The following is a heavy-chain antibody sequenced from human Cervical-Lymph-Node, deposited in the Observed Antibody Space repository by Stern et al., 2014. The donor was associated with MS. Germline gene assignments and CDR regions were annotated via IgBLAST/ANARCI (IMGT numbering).Heavy chain of an antibody. J-gene: IGHJ6*02. CDR1: GYTFTSYG. V-gene: IGHV1-18*01. CDR2: IKAFNGNT. CDR3: ARDGQWLTLPNYYYYGMDV. Sequence: QVQLVQSGAEVKKPGASVKVSCKASGYTFTSYGISWVRQAPGQGLEWMGWIKAFNGNTNFAQKFQGRVTMTRDTSTTTAYMEVRRLRSDDTAVYYCARDGQWLTLPNYYYYGMDVWGQGTTVTVSS. D-gene: IGHD6-19*01.